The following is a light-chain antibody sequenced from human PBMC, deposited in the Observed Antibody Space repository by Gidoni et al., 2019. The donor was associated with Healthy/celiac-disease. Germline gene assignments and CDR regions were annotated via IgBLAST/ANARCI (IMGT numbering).Light chain of an antibody. Sequence: EIVLTQSPGTLSLSPGERATLSCRASQSVSSSYLAWYQQKPGHAPSLLIYGASSRATCIPDRFSGSGSGTDFTLTISRLEPEYFAVYYCQQYGSSPITFGQGTRLEIK. V-gene: IGKV3-20*01. CDR2: GAS. J-gene: IGKJ5*01. CDR3: QQYGSSPIT. CDR1: QSVSSSY.